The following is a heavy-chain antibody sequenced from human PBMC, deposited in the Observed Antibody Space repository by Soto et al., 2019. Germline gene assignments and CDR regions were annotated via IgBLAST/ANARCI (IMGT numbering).Heavy chain of an antibody. J-gene: IGHJ6*02. V-gene: IGHV1-18*01. CDR1: GYRFETYA. CDR3: ARGHGVIIGAMDV. CDR2: IRAYNIDT. D-gene: IGHD3-3*01. Sequence: VKVSCKSSGYRFETYAMSWVRQAPGQGLEWMGWIRAYNIDTYYAQKFQDRVTMTTDTSTGTAYMELRSLRSDDTAVYYCARGHGVIIGAMDVWGQGTTVTVSS.